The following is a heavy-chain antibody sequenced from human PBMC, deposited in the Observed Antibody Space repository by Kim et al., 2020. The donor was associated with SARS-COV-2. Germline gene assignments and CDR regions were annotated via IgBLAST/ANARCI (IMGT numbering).Heavy chain of an antibody. J-gene: IGHJ3*02. CDR3: VRDRMGGAFDM. V-gene: IGHV3-48*02. Sequence: GGSLRLSCATSGFTFSAYDMNWVRQAPGKGLEWLSFITKRSTTIYYADSVEGRFTISRDNGKNSLFLQMNSLRDEDTALYYCVRDRMGGAFDMWGQGTMV. CDR2: ITKRSTTI. D-gene: IGHD3-16*01. CDR1: GFTFSAYD.